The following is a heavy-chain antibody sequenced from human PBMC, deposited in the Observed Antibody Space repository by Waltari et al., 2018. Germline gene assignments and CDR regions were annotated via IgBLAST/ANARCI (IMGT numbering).Heavy chain of an antibody. CDR3: MRQALGYCTSAACRRLES. Sequence: QIQLQELGPGLLEPSETLSLTCDVSAYAVNSGFYWGWIRQPPGRGLEWIGTTYHDGTTFYNPTLKSRLTISMDTSKNQFFLKVNSVTAADSAMYYCMRQALGYCTSAACRRLESWGQGTLVTVSS. CDR2: TYHDGTT. CDR1: AYAVNSGFY. V-gene: IGHV4-38-2*01. J-gene: IGHJ4*02. D-gene: IGHD2-8*02.